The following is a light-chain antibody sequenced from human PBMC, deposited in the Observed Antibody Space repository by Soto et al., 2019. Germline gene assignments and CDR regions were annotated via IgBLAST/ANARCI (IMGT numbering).Light chain of an antibody. CDR3: QQYKSYPYT. V-gene: IGKV1-5*01. CDR1: QSISSW. Sequence: DIQMTQSPSTLSASVGDRVTITCRASQSISSWLAWYQQKPGKAPKLLIYDASSLESGVPSRFSCSGSGTEFTLTISSLQPDDFATYYGQQYKSYPYTFGQGTKLEIK. CDR2: DAS. J-gene: IGKJ2*01.